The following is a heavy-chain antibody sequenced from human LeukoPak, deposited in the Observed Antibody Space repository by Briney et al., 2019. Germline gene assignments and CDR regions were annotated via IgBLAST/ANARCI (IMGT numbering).Heavy chain of an antibody. CDR2: INHSGST. Sequence: SETLSITCAVYGGSFSGYYWSWIRQPPWKGLDWIGEINHSGSTNYNPSLKSRVTISVDTSKNQFSLKLSSVTAADTAVYYCATHSSPLSWFDPWGQGTLVTVSS. V-gene: IGHV4-34*01. J-gene: IGHJ5*02. D-gene: IGHD6-13*01. CDR1: GGSFSGYY. CDR3: ATHSSPLSWFDP.